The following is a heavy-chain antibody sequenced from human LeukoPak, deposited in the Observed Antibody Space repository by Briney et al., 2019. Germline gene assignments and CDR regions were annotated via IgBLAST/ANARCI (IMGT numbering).Heavy chain of an antibody. CDR1: GGSISSSSYY. J-gene: IGHJ4*02. CDR2: INHSGST. Sequence: SETLSLTCTVSGGSISSSSYYWSWIRQPPGKGLEWIGEINHSGSTNYNPSLKSRVTISVDTSKNQFSLKLSSVTAADTAVYYCARGRFYSSGWPIDYWGQGTLVTVSS. D-gene: IGHD6-19*01. CDR3: ARGRFYSSGWPIDY. V-gene: IGHV4-39*07.